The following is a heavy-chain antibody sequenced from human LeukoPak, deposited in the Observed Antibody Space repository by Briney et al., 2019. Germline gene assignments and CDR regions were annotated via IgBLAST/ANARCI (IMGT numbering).Heavy chain of an antibody. D-gene: IGHD5-12*01. Sequence: PSETLSLTCVVYGGSFSGYYWSWIRQPPGKGLEWIGEINHSGSTNYNPSLKSRVTILLDTSKNQFSLKLSSVTAADTAVYYCARERYSGYEYYFDYWGQGTLVTVSS. CDR2: INHSGST. V-gene: IGHV4-34*01. CDR3: ARERYSGYEYYFDY. CDR1: GGSFSGYY. J-gene: IGHJ4*02.